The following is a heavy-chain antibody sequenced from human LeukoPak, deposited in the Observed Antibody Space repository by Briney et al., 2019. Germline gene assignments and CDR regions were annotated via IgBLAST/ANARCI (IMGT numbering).Heavy chain of an antibody. D-gene: IGHD5-18*01. CDR2: IKQDGSEK. CDR3: ARGGSYGRIDY. Sequence: GGSLRLSSAASGFTFSSYWMSWVRQAPGKGLEWVANIKQDGSEKYYVDSVKGRFTISRDNAKNSLYLQMNSLRAEDTAVYYCARGGSYGRIDYWGQGTLVTVSS. CDR1: GFTFSSYW. J-gene: IGHJ4*02. V-gene: IGHV3-7*01.